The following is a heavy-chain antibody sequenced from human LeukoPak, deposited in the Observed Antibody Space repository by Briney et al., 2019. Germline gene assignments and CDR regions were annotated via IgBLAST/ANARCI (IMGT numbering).Heavy chain of an antibody. J-gene: IGHJ5*02. CDR2: IYYSGST. D-gene: IGHD2-15*01. V-gene: IGHV4-59*01. Sequence: SETLSLTCTVSGGSISSYYWSWIRQPPGKGLEWIGYIYYSGSTNYNPSLKSRVTISVDTSKNQFSLKLSSVTAADTAVYYCARQEEYCSGGSCYLGWFDPWGQGTLVTVSS. CDR1: GGSISSYY. CDR3: ARQEEYCSGGSCYLGWFDP.